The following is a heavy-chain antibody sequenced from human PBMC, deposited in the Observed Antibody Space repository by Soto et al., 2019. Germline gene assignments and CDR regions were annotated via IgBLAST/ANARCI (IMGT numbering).Heavy chain of an antibody. D-gene: IGHD3-10*01. CDR3: VRDYCYGSGNYSAYYFDS. Sequence: GGSLRLSCAASGFVFSDYYMSWSRQAPGKGLEWVAYIGTIETSVSYADSVKGPFTISRDNVKNSLFLQMNSLRVEDTEVYYCVRDYCYGSGNYSAYYFDSWGRGTLVTVSS. CDR2: IGTIETSV. V-gene: IGHV3-11*01. CDR1: GFVFSDYY. J-gene: IGHJ4*02.